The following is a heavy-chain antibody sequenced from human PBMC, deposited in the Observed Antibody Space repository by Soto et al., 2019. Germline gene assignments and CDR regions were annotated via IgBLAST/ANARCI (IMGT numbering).Heavy chain of an antibody. J-gene: IGHJ3*02. CDR3: ARKTTVAGHAFDI. D-gene: IGHD6-19*01. CDR2: TYYRSSWYS. CDR1: GDSVSSNGAT. V-gene: IGHV6-1*01. Sequence: SQTLSLTCGISGDSVSSNGATWSWIRQSPSRGLEWLGRTYYRSSWYSDYAVPVKSRITINADTSKNQVSLQLNSVTPEETAVYYCARKTTVAGHAFDIWGQGEMVTVSS.